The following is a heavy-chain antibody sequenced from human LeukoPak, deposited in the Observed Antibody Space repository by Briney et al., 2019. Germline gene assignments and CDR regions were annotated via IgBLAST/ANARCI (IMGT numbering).Heavy chain of an antibody. V-gene: IGHV4-34*01. CDR1: GGSFSGYY. D-gene: IGHD1-26*01. J-gene: IGHJ4*02. CDR2: INHSGST. Sequence: PSETLSLTCAVYGGSFSGYYWSWIRQPPGKGLEWIGEINHSGSTNYNPSLKSRVTISVDTSKNQFSLKLSSVTAADTAVYYCASRVRGGDYWGQGTLVTVSS. CDR3: ASRVRGGDY.